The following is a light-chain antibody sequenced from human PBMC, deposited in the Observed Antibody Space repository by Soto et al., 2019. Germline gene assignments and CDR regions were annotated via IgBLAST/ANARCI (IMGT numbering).Light chain of an antibody. V-gene: IGKV1-39*01. CDR1: QSISSY. J-gene: IGKJ1*01. Sequence: DIQMTXXXXSLSASVGDRVTITCRASQSISSYLNWYQHKPGKAPKLLIYAASSLQTGVPSRFSGSRSGTDFALTISSLQREDFATYYCQQTDTFPRTFGQGTKVDIK. CDR2: AAS. CDR3: QQTDTFPRT.